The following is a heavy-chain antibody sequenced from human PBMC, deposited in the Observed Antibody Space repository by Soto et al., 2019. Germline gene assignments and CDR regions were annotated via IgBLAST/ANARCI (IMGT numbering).Heavy chain of an antibody. J-gene: IGHJ3*02. Sequence: QVQLVESGGGVVQPGRSLRLSCAASGFTFSSYGMHWVRQAPGKGLEWVAVIWYDGSNKYYADSVKGRFTISRDNSKNTLYLQMNSLRAEDTAVYYCARDDEDTMIPHAFDIWGQGTMVTVSS. CDR1: GFTFSSYG. CDR3: ARDDEDTMIPHAFDI. V-gene: IGHV3-33*01. D-gene: IGHD3-22*01. CDR2: IWYDGSNK.